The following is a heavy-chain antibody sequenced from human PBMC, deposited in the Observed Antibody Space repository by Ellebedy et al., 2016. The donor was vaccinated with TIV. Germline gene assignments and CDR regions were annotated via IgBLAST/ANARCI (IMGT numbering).Heavy chain of an antibody. CDR3: AKGTSSGFNYDRVGFEY. Sequence: GGPLRLSCAASGFTFSSFAMHWVRQAPGKGLEWLSVISGGGGSTYHAGSVKGRSTITRDNSKNTLYLQMDRLRAEDTAVYYCAKGTSSGFNYDRVGFEYWGQGALVTVSS. CDR2: ISGGGGST. V-gene: IGHV3-23*01. J-gene: IGHJ4*02. CDR1: GFTFSSFA. D-gene: IGHD3-22*01.